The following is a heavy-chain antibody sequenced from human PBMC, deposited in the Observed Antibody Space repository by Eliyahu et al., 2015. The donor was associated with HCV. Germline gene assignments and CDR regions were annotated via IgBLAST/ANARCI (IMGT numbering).Heavy chain of an antibody. CDR2: INPXSGDT. Sequence: QVQLVQSGAEXXKPGAXVKVSCEASGYSXTAHYMHWVRQAPGQGPEWMGWINPXSGDTKYAQKFQGWVTMTRDTSIRTAYMELSRLSSDDTAIYYCARERHDYSHHGGFDYWGQGTLVTVSS. CDR1: GYSXTAHY. V-gene: IGHV1-2*04. J-gene: IGHJ4*02. D-gene: IGHD4-11*01. CDR3: ARERHDYSHHGGFDY.